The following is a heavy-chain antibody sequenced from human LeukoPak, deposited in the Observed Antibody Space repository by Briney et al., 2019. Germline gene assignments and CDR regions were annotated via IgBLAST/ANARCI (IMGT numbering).Heavy chain of an antibody. CDR1: GFTFSTYA. Sequence: GGSLRLSCAASGFTFSTYAMSWVRQAPGKGPEWVSVISGGDGSTYYADSVKGRFTISRDNSKNTLYLQMNSLRAEDTAVYYCAKDWDSSGWYYFDYWGQGTLVTVSS. D-gene: IGHD6-19*01. J-gene: IGHJ4*02. V-gene: IGHV3-23*01. CDR2: ISGGDGST. CDR3: AKDWDSSGWYYFDY.